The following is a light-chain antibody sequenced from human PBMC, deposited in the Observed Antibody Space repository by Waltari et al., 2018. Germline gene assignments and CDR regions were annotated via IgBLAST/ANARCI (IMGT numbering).Light chain of an antibody. V-gene: IGLV1-44*01. Sequence: QSVLTQPSSASGTPGQEITISCSGGSSNIGTNIVNWYQQLPGTAPKLLIFTNNQRPSGVPDRFSGSRSGTSASLAISGLQSEDDETAYYCTALDDSLNTWVFGGGTKLTVL. CDR2: TNN. J-gene: IGLJ3*02. CDR1: SSNIGTNI. CDR3: TALDDSLNTWV.